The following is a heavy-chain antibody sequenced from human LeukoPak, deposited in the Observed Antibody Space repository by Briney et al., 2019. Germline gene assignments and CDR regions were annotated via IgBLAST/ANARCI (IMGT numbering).Heavy chain of an antibody. CDR1: GYSFTSYW. Sequence: GESLKISCKGSGYSFTSYWIGWVRQMPGKGLEWMGIIYPGDSDTRYSPSFQGQVTISADKSISTAYLQWSSLKASDTAMYYCARLAARYYYDSSGYYYDYWGQGTLVTVSS. CDR2: IYPGDSDT. J-gene: IGHJ4*02. CDR3: ARLAARYYYDSSGYYYDY. D-gene: IGHD3-22*01. V-gene: IGHV5-51*01.